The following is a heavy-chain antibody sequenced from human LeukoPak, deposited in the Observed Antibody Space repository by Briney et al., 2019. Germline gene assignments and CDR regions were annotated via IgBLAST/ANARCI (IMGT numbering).Heavy chain of an antibody. Sequence: GGSLRLSCAASGFTFSIYAMTWVRQAPGKGLEWVSVISGSGASPYYADSVKGRFTISRGNSKNTLSLQMNSLRAEDTAVYYCAKVGYSGTYYSYFDYWGQGTLVTVS. D-gene: IGHD1-26*01. V-gene: IGHV3-23*01. CDR1: GFTFSIYA. J-gene: IGHJ4*02. CDR3: AKVGYSGTYYSYFDY. CDR2: ISGSGASP.